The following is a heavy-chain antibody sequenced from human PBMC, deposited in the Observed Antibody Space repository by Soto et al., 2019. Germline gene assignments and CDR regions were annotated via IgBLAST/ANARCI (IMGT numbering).Heavy chain of an antibody. D-gene: IGHD2-2*01. CDR1: RGTFSSYT. J-gene: IGHJ2*01. Sequence: QVQLVQSGAEVKKPGSSVKVSCKASRGTFSSYTITWVRQAPGQGLEWMGRIIPVLGLPNYAQKFQGRVTMTAAXAXGXAXXERSSLRCGDTAVYYCARDRCSSTGCARGYWYFDLWGRGTLVTVSS. CDR2: IIPVLGLP. CDR3: ARDRCSSTGCARGYWYFDL. V-gene: IGHV1-69*08.